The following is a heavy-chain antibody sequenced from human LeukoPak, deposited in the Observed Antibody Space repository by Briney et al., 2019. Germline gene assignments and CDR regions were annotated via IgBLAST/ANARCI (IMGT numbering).Heavy chain of an antibody. CDR2: ISYDGSKK. CDR1: GFTLSRYT. J-gene: IGHJ4*02. V-gene: IGHV3-30-3*01. D-gene: IGHD2-15*01. CDR3: ARDRLLRYPGY. Sequence: GRSLRLSCAASGFTLSRYTMHWVRQAPGKGLEWVALISYDGSKKFYADSVKGRFTISRDNSEKTLYLQMNSLRPDDTAVYYCARDRLLRYPGYWGQGTLVTVSS.